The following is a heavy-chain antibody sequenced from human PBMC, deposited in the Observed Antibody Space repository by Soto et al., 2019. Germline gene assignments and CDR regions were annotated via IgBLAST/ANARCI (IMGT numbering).Heavy chain of an antibody. D-gene: IGHD4-17*01. CDR3: ASGGAGDYWERTFDP. J-gene: IGHJ5*02. V-gene: IGHV4-59*01. CDR1: GGSISSYY. CDR2: IYYSGST. Sequence: SETLSLTCTASGGSISSYYWSWIRQPPGKGLEWIGYIYYSGSTNYNPSIKSRVTISVETTKNQFSLKLSSVTAADTAVYYCASGGAGDYWERTFDPWGQGTLVTVSS.